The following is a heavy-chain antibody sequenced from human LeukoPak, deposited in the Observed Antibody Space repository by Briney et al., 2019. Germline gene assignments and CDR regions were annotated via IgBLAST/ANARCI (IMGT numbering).Heavy chain of an antibody. D-gene: IGHD4-11*01. CDR3: ANYHDYSNFQGAYYLDY. CDR2: IYYSGST. V-gene: IGHV4-59*08. CDR1: GVSISGYY. Sequence: SGTLSLTCTVSGVSISGYYWSWIRQPPGKGLEWIGNIYYSGSTNYKPSLNSRVTISVDTSKNQFSLKLSSVTAAGTAVYYCANYHDYSNFQGAYYLDYWGQGTLVTVSS. J-gene: IGHJ4*02.